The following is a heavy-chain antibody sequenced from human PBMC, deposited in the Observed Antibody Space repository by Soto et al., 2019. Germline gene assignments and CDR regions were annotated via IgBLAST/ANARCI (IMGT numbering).Heavy chain of an antibody. J-gene: IGHJ5*02. Sequence: LSLTCNVSGGSISNYYWTWIRQSPEKGLEWIGYMYYNGNINYNPSLKSRVTISIDTSKNQFSLTLKSVTAADTAVYYCASGGNWFDPWGQGVLVTVSS. D-gene: IGHD3-16*01. CDR3: ASGGNWFDP. V-gene: IGHV4-59*01. CDR2: MYYNGNI. CDR1: GGSISNYY.